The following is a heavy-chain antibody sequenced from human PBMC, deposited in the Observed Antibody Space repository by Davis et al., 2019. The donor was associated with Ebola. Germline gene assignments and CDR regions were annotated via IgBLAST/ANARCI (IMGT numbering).Heavy chain of an antibody. V-gene: IGHV1-2*02. Sequence: ASVKVSCKASGYTFIGYYMQWVRQAPGQGLEWMGWIHPNTGATNYAQKFQDRVTMTGDTSISTAYMELSRLTSDDTAVYFCARIAAGFDSWGQGTLVTVSS. J-gene: IGHJ4*02. CDR1: GYTFIGYY. CDR3: ARIAAGFDS. D-gene: IGHD6-25*01. CDR2: IHPNTGAT.